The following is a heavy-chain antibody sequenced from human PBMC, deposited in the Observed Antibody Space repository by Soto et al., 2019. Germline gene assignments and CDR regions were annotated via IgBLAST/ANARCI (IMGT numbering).Heavy chain of an antibody. CDR2: MDPGSGDT. Sequence: GASVKVSCKASGYTFTNNYVSWVRQATGQGLEWMGWMDPGSGDTGYAQKFQGRVTMTRDISIATAYMELNSLTSEDTAIYYCARMESFGSLNWFDPWGQRTLVTVLL. D-gene: IGHD5-18*01. J-gene: IGHJ5*02. CDR3: ARMESFGSLNWFDP. V-gene: IGHV1-8*02. CDR1: GYTFTNNY.